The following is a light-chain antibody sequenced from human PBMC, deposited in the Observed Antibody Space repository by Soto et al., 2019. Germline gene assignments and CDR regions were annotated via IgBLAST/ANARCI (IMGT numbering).Light chain of an antibody. J-gene: IGKJ2*01. Sequence: EIVLTQSPGTLSLSPGERATLSCRASQSVSSNYLAWYQQKPGQAPKVLIYRASIRATGIPDRFTGSGSGTDFTLTISRLEPEDFAVYYCQHYGNSPNPFGQGTKVDIK. CDR2: RAS. CDR1: QSVSSNY. V-gene: IGKV3-20*01. CDR3: QHYGNSPNP.